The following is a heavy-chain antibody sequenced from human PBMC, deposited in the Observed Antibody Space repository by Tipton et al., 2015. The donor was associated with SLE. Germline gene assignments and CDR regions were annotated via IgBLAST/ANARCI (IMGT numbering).Heavy chain of an antibody. V-gene: IGHV4-59*01. Sequence: TLSLTCAVYGGSFSGYYWSWIRQPPGKGLEWIGYISYSGSTKYDPSLKSRATISVDTSKNQFSLKLSSVTAADTAVYYCASLPQGYCSTINCSPRMDVWGKGTTVTVSS. J-gene: IGHJ6*04. CDR1: GGSFSGYY. D-gene: IGHD2-2*01. CDR2: ISYSGST. CDR3: ASLPQGYCSTINCSPRMDV.